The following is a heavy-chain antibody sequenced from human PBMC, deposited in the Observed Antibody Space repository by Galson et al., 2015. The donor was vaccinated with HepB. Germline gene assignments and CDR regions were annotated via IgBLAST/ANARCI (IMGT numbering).Heavy chain of an antibody. D-gene: IGHD3-10*01. V-gene: IGHV1-3*01. CDR2: INAGNGNT. CDR3: ARGSDITMVRDSYYYGMDV. J-gene: IGHJ6*02. Sequence: SVKVSCKASGYTFTSYATHWVRQAPGQRLEWMGWINAGNGNTKYSQKFQGRVTITRDTSASTAYMELSSLRSEDTAVYYCARGSDITMVRDSYYYGMDVWGQGTTVTVSS. CDR1: GYTFTSYA.